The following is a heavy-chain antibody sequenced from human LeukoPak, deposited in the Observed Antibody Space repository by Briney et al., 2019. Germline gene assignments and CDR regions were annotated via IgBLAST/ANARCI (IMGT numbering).Heavy chain of an antibody. CDR3: ARDSNSLFDY. Sequence: GGSLRLSCAASGFTFSRYVMHWVRQAPGKGLECVAFILYDGSNKYYADSVKGRFTISRDNSKNTLYLQMNSLRAEDTAVYYCARDSNSLFDYWGQGTLVTVSS. CDR2: ILYDGSNK. CDR1: GFTFSRYV. D-gene: IGHD5-18*01. V-gene: IGHV3-30-3*01. J-gene: IGHJ4*02.